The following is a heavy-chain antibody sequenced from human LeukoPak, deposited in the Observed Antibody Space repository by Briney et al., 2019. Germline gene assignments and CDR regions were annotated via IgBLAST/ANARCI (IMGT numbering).Heavy chain of an antibody. Sequence: SETLSLTCTVSRGSISSGNYYWSWIRLPAGKGLEWIGRISTSGSTDYNPSLKSRVTISVDTSKNQFSLKLSSVTAAGTAVYYCARQADSWGQGTLVTVSS. J-gene: IGHJ5*01. V-gene: IGHV4-61*02. CDR3: ARQADS. CDR2: ISTSGST. CDR1: RGSISSGNYY.